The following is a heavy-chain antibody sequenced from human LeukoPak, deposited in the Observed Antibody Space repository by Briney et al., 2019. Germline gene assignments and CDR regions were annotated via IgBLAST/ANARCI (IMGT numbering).Heavy chain of an antibody. Sequence: GGSLRLSCVASGFTFSSYEMNWVRQAPGKGLEWVAHIKGDGSEKAHVDSVKGRFTISRDNAKNSLYLQMNSLRADDTAVYYCVRDSGWYRLDSWGQGTQVTVSS. V-gene: IGHV3-7*01. CDR2: IKGDGSEK. CDR3: VRDSGWYRLDS. J-gene: IGHJ4*02. D-gene: IGHD6-19*01. CDR1: GFTFSSYE.